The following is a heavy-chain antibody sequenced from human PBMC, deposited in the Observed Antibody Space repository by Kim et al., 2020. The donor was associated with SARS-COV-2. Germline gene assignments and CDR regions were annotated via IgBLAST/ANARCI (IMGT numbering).Heavy chain of an antibody. J-gene: IGHJ6*02. CDR3: ARGSDYHGLDV. Sequence: ASVKVSCKTSGYPFSGFYIHWVRQAPGQGLEWMGWISPNNGATKYAEASQGRVTMTRDTSINTPYLELSRVKSDDTAIYFCARGSDYHGLDVWGQGTTVTVSS. CDR2: ISPNNGAT. V-gene: IGHV1-2*02. CDR1: GYPFSGFY.